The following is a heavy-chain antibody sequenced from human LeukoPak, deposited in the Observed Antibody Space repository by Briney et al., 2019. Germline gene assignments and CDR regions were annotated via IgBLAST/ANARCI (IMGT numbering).Heavy chain of an antibody. CDR3: TRGTTDIVADVSDAFDI. V-gene: IGHV3-30*04. J-gene: IGHJ3*02. CDR1: GFTFTAFA. D-gene: IGHD5-12*01. CDR2: ISYDARNK. Sequence: GRSLRLSCAASGFTFTAFAMHWVRQAPGKGLEWVAAISYDARNKYYAVSVRGRFTISRDNSRNTLFLQLNSLKVEDTAVYFCTRGTTDIVADVSDAFDIWGQGSVVTVSS.